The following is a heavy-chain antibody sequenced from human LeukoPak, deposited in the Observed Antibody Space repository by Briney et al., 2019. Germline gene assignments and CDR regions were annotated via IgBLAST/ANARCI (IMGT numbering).Heavy chain of an antibody. J-gene: IGHJ3*02. CDR3: AREYYYDSSGYYYDDAFDI. Sequence: GGSLRLSCAASGLTFSDEYMSWIRQAPGKGLEWVSYISNTGSFISYADSVKGRFTISRDNAKNSLYLQMNSLRAEDTAVYYCAREYYYDSSGYYYDDAFDIWGQGTMVTVSS. V-gene: IGHV3-11*04. CDR1: GLTFSDEY. CDR2: ISNTGSFI. D-gene: IGHD3-22*01.